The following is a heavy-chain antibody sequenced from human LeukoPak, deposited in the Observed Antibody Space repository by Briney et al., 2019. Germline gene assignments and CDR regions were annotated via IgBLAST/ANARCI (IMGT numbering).Heavy chain of an antibody. V-gene: IGHV4-4*09. D-gene: IGHD3-10*01. CDR3: ARHPNGSGSYYDY. J-gene: IGHJ4*02. CDR1: GGTISSYY. CDR2: IYTSGST. Sequence: SETLSLTCTVSGGTISSYYWSWIRQPPGKGLEWIGYIYTSGSTNYNPSLKSRVTISVDTSKNQFSLKLSSVTAADTAVYYCARHPNGSGSYYDYWGQGTLVTVSS.